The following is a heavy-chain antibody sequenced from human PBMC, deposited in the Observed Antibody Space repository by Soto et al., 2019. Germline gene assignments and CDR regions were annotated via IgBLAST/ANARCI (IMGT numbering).Heavy chain of an antibody. CDR2: IYYSGST. J-gene: IGHJ4*02. CDR3: ARDSGVGGWPFYYFDY. CDR1: GGSISSYY. D-gene: IGHD6-19*01. V-gene: IGHV4-59*01. Sequence: SETLSLTCTVSGGSISSYYWSWIRQPPGKGLEWIGYIYYSGSTNYNPSLKSRVTISVDTSKNQFSLKLSSVTAADTAVYYCARDSGVGGWPFYYFDYWGQGTLVTVYS.